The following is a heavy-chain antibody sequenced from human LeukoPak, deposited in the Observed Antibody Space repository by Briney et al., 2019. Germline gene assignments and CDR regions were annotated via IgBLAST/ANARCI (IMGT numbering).Heavy chain of an antibody. CDR3: AKSIVGSYVLDWFDP. V-gene: IGHV3-23*01. J-gene: IGHJ5*02. CDR1: GFTFSSYA. CDR2: ISGSGGST. D-gene: IGHD1-26*01. Sequence: QAGGSLRLSCAASGFTFSSYAMSWVRQAPGKGLEWVSAISGSGGSTYYADSVKGRFTISRDNSKNTLYLQMNSLRAEDTAVYYCAKSIVGSYVLDWFDPWGQGTLVTVSS.